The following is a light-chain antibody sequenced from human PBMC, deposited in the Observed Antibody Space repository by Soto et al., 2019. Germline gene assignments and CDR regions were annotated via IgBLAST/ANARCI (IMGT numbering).Light chain of an antibody. CDR1: QSISDW. CDR3: QQYNSYST. CDR2: RAS. J-gene: IGKJ1*01. Sequence: DIQMTQSPSTLSASVGDRVTITCRASQSISDWLAWYQQIPGKAPKLLIYRASSLESGVPSRFSGSGSGTEFTLNISSLQPDDSATYYCQQYNSYSTFGQGTKVEIK. V-gene: IGKV1-5*03.